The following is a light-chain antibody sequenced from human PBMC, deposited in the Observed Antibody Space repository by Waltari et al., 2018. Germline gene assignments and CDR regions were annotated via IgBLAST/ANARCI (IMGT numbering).Light chain of an antibody. CDR2: WAS. J-gene: IGKJ3*01. V-gene: IGKV4-1*01. Sequence: DNVMTQSPDSLGVSLGERATINCKSSQSVLHSSNNENSLTWYQQKPGQPPKLLIYWASTRESGVPDRFSGSGSGTDFTLTINSLQTEDVAVYYCQQYYSTPFTFGPGTKVDIK. CDR3: QQYYSTPFT. CDR1: QSVLHSSNNENS.